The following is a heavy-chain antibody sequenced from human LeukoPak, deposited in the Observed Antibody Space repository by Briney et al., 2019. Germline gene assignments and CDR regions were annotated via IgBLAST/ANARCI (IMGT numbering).Heavy chain of an antibody. CDR3: ARVLEFPGYYYFYMDV. V-gene: IGHV3-49*04. J-gene: IGHJ6*03. Sequence: PGGSLRLSCTASGLIFGDYGMAWVRQAPGKGLEWVGFIRSKAYGGATENAASVKGRFSISRDDSKNIAYLQMNSLKTEDTAMYYCARVLEFPGYYYFYMDVWGNGTTVTVSS. CDR1: GLIFGDYG. D-gene: IGHD1-1*01. CDR2: IRSKAYGGAT.